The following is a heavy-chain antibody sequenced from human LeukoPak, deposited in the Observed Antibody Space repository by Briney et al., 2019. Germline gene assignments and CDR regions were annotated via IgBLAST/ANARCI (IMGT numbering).Heavy chain of an antibody. V-gene: IGHV4-59*01. D-gene: IGHD1/OR15-1a*01. CDR2: IYCSGST. Sequence: KSSETLSLTCTVSGGSISSYYWSWIRQPPGKGLEWIGYIYCSGSTNYNPSLKSRVTISVDTSKNQFSLKLSSVTAADTAVYYCARDPTNSYYYYGMDVWGKGTTVTVSS. CDR3: ARDPTNSYYYYGMDV. J-gene: IGHJ6*04. CDR1: GGSISSYY.